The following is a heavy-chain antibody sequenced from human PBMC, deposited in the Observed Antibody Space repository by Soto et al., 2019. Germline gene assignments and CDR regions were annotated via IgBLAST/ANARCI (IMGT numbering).Heavy chain of an antibody. Sequence: HPGGSLRLSCEASGFTFSSYVMHWVCQAPGKGLEWVAVISYDGSNKNHADSVKGRFTISRDTSKNTLYLQMNSLRAEDTAVYYCAKDLSIAALGRYWGQGTLVTVSS. CDR3: AKDLSIAALGRY. V-gene: IGHV3-30*18. CDR1: GFTFSSYV. CDR2: ISYDGSNK. J-gene: IGHJ4*02. D-gene: IGHD6-6*01.